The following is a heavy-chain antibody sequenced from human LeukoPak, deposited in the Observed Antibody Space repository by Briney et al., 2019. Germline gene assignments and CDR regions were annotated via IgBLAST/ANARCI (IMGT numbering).Heavy chain of an antibody. V-gene: IGHV3-48*03. CDR3: ARVASRGQEDY. CDR2: ISSSGRTI. J-gene: IGHJ4*02. D-gene: IGHD5-12*01. CDR1: GFTFSSYE. Sequence: GGSLRLSCAASGFTFSSYEMNWVRQAPGKGLEWVSYISSSGRTIYYAESVKGRFTISRDNAKNSLYLQMNSLRAEDTAAYYCARVASRGQEDYWDQGTLVTVSS.